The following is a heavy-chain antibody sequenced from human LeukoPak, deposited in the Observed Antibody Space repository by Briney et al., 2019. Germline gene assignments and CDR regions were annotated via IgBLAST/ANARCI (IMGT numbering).Heavy chain of an antibody. CDR1: GYTFTGYY. CDR2: INPNSGGT. CDR3: ARSPHGSRLRLGEPQFHFDY. D-gene: IGHD3-16*01. V-gene: IGHV1-2*04. Sequence: ASVKVSCKASGYTFTGYYMHWVRQAPGQGLEWMGWINPNSGGTNYAQKFQGWVTMTRDTSISTAYMELSRLRSDDTAVYYCARSPHGSRLRLGEPQFHFDYWGQGTLVTVSS. J-gene: IGHJ4*02.